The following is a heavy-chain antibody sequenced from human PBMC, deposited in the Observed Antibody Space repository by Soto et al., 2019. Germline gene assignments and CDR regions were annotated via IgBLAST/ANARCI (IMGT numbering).Heavy chain of an antibody. J-gene: IGHJ5*02. CDR2: IVVGSGNT. V-gene: IGHV1-58*01. D-gene: IGHD2-21*02. Sequence: SVKVSCKASGFTFTSSAVQWVRQARGQRLEWIGWIVVGSGNTNYAQKFQERVTITRDMSTSTAYMELRSLRSEDTAVYYCAADLTERLREFDPWGQGTLVTVSS. CDR3: AADLTERLREFDP. CDR1: GFTFTSSA.